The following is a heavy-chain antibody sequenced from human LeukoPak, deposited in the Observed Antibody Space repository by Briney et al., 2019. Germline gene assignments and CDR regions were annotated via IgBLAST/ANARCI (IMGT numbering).Heavy chain of an antibody. D-gene: IGHD1-7*01. CDR3: ARDRASLITGTTADYYYGMDV. V-gene: IGHV3-30-3*01. Sequence: PGRSLRLSCAASGFTFSSYAMHWVRQAPGKGLEWVAVISYDGSNKYYADSVKGRFTISRDNSKNTLYLQMNSLRAEDTAVYYCARDRASLITGTTADYYYGMDVWGQGTTVTVSS. CDR2: ISYDGSNK. J-gene: IGHJ6*02. CDR1: GFTFSSYA.